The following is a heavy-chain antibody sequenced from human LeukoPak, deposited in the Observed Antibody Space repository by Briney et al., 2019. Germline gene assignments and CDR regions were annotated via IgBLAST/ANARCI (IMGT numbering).Heavy chain of an antibody. CDR3: ARDRVIFGVVYYFDY. D-gene: IGHD3-3*01. Sequence: GGSLRLSCAASGFTFSSYWMNWVRQAPGKGLEWVANIKQDGSEKYYVDSVKGRFTISRDNAKNSLYLQMNSLRAEDTAVYYCARDRVIFGVVYYFDYWGQGTLVTVSS. V-gene: IGHV3-7*01. J-gene: IGHJ4*02. CDR2: IKQDGSEK. CDR1: GFTFSSYW.